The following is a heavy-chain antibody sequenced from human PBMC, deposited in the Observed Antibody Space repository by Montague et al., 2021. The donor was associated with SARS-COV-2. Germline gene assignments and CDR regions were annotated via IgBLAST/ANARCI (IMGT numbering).Heavy chain of an antibody. CDR2: IYTSGST. D-gene: IGHD2-15*01. CDR1: GGSISSGSYY. CDR3: ARGCSGGSCYPNPFST. Sequence: TLSLTCTVSGGSISSGSYYWSWIRQPAGKGLEWIGRIYTSGSTNYNPSLKSRVTISVDTSKNRFSLKLSSVTAADTAVYYCARGCSGGSCYPNPFSTWGQGTLVTVSS. V-gene: IGHV4-61*02. J-gene: IGHJ5*02.